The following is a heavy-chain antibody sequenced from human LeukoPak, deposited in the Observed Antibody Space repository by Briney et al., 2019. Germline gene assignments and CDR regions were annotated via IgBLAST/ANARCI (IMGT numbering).Heavy chain of an antibody. CDR3: ARASGSLDGAFDI. V-gene: IGHV3-23*01. CDR1: GFPLSSYA. Sequence: PSGGSLRLSCAVSGFPLSSYAMSWVRQAPGKGLEWVSATSSSDAGTYYADSVRGQFTISRDNAKNSLYLQMNSLRAEDTAVYYCARASGSLDGAFDIWGQGTMVTVSS. D-gene: IGHD3-10*01. CDR2: TSSSDAGT. J-gene: IGHJ3*02.